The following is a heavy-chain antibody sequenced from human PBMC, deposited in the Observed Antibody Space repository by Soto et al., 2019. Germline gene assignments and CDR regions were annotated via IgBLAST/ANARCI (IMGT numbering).Heavy chain of an antibody. CDR2: IKTRIDSATT. CDR1: GASFTNAW. D-gene: IGHD5-12*01. Sequence: EVQLVESGGGLVKPGESLRLSFEASGASFTNAWMNWVRQAQGKGLEWVGRIKTRIDSATTDYAAPVKGRFTISRDDSKNTLYLQMDSLKTEDTAVYYCTTEDPSWLRGLEYWGQGTLVTVSS. J-gene: IGHJ4*02. CDR3: TTEDPSWLRGLEY. V-gene: IGHV3-15*01.